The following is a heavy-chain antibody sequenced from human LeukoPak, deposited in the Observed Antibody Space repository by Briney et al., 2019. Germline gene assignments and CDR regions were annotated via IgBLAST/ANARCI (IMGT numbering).Heavy chain of an antibody. CDR1: GGSISSGGYY. D-gene: IGHD6-19*01. CDR3: ASPGIAVAAGPGWFDP. Sequence: SETLSLTCTVSGGSISSGGYYWSWIRQHPGKGLEWIGYIYYSGSTYYNPSLKSRVTISVDTSKNQFSLKLSSVTAADTAVYYCASPGIAVAAGPGWFDPWGQGTLVTVSS. V-gene: IGHV4-31*03. CDR2: IYYSGST. J-gene: IGHJ5*02.